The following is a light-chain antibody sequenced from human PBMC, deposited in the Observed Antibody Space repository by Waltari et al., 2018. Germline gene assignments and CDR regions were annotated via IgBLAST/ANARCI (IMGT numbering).Light chain of an antibody. CDR2: GAS. V-gene: IGKV3-15*01. CDR3: QQYDNWLGT. J-gene: IGKJ1*01. CDR1: QSIRSN. Sequence: EIVMTQSPVTLSVFPGERATLSCRASQSIRSNLAWYQHKPGQAPRLLIYGASTRATGIPGRFSSSGSGTEFTLTISSLLTKDFAVYFCQQYDNWLGTFGQGTKLEIK.